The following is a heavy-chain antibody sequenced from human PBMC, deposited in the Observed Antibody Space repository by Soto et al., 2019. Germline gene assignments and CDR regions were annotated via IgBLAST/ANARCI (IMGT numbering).Heavy chain of an antibody. V-gene: IGHV4-4*02. CDR2: IYHSGST. CDR3: AIVYSRGPSVGMDV. D-gene: IGHD6-19*01. CDR1: GGSISSSNW. Sequence: PSETLSLTCAVSGGSISSSNWWSWVRQPPGKGLEWIGEIYHSGSTYYNPSLKSRVTISVDRSKNQFSLKLSSVNAADTAVYYCAIVYSRGPSVGMDVWCQAITVTVS. J-gene: IGHJ6*02.